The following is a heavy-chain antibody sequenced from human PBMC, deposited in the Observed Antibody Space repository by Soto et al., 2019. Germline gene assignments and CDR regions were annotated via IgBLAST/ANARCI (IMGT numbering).Heavy chain of an antibody. Sequence: QVQVVQSGVEVRRPGSSVKVSCKASGDTFKNCVISWVRQAPGQGLEWMGGIIPLFGTTDFAQRFQGRLTIPTDESTTTAYMELSRLRSEDTATYYWAAELGFGKLSVVWGQGTTVIVSS. CDR3: AAELGFGKLSVV. CDR1: GDTFKNCV. V-gene: IGHV1-69*01. J-gene: IGHJ6*02. CDR2: IIPLFGTT. D-gene: IGHD3-10*01.